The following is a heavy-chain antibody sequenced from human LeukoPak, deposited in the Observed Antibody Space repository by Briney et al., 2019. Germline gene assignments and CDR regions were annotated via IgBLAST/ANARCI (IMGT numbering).Heavy chain of an antibody. J-gene: IGHJ4*02. CDR2: ISWNSGSI. CDR1: GFTFDDYA. D-gene: IGHD5-24*01. V-gene: IGHV3-9*01. CDR3: ASARWLQLVGY. Sequence: LTGRSLRLSCAASGFTFDDYAMHWVRQAPGKGLEWVSGISWNSGSIGYADSVKGRFTISRDNSKNTLYLQMNSLRAEDTAVYYCASARWLQLVGYWGQGTLVIVSS.